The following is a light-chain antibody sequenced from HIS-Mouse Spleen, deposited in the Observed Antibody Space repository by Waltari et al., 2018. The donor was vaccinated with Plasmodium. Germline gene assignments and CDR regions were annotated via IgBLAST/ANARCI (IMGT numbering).Light chain of an antibody. CDR1: SSDVGSYNL. V-gene: IGLV2-23*01. CDR3: CSYAGSSTYV. J-gene: IGLJ1*01. Sequence: QSALTQPASVSGSPGQSITIPCTGTSSDVGSYNLVSWYQQHQGKAPKLMIYEGSQRPSGFSNRFSGSKSGNTASLTISGLQAEDEADYYCCSYAGSSTYVFGTGTKVTVL. CDR2: EGS.